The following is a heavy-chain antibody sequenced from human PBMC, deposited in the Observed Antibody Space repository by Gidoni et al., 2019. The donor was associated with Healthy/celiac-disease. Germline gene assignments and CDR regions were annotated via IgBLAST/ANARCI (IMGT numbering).Heavy chain of an antibody. Sequence: EVQLVESGGGLVKPGGSLRLPCAASGFTFSSDCMNWVRQSPGKGLEWFSSISSSSSYIYYADSVKGRFTISRDNAKNSLYLQMNSLRAEDTAVYYCARGYYDSSGLLLDYWGQGTLVTVSS. D-gene: IGHD3-22*01. V-gene: IGHV3-21*01. CDR1: GFTFSSDC. CDR3: ARGYYDSSGLLLDY. J-gene: IGHJ4*02. CDR2: ISSSSSYI.